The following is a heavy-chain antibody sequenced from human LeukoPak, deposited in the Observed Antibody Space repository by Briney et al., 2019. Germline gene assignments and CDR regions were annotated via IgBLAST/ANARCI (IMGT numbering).Heavy chain of an antibody. J-gene: IGHJ4*02. V-gene: IGHV4-39*07. CDR3: AGERGEEYSSGWYKRNYFDN. D-gene: IGHD6-19*01. Sequence: SETLSLTCSVSGGSVSSNYWAWIRQPPGKGLEWIASGDYSGGTYYNPSLESRVAISADMSKNQFSLKLTSVTGADTAVYYCAGERGEEYSSGWYKRNYFDNWGQGIRVTVSS. CDR1: GGSVSSNY. CDR2: GDYSGGT.